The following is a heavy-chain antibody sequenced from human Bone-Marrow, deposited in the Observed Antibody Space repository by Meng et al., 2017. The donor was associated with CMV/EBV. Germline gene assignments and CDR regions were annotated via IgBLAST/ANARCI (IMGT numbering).Heavy chain of an antibody. D-gene: IGHD1-14*01. CDR3: ARTRMEVEPDGRKIKYYNYGMDV. CDR2: MNPNSGNT. V-gene: IGHV1-8*01. J-gene: IGHJ6*02. Sequence: ASVKVSCKASGYTFTTYDINWVRQATGQGLEWMGWMNPNSGNTGYAQKFQGRVTLTRVTSISTAYMELSSLTSDDTAVYYCARTRMEVEPDGRKIKYYNYGMDVWGQGTTVTVSS. CDR1: GYTFTTYD.